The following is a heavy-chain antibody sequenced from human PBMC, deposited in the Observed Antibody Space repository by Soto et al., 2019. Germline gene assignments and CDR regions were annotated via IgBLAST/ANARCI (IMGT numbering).Heavy chain of an antibody. CDR3: ARDPPGDGYSLYDY. CDR2: INTVGTTA. Sequence: PGGSLRLSCAASGFTFRNYWMDWVRQAPGKGLVWVSRINTVGTTAIYADSVKGRFTISRDNAKNTLFLQMNSLRAEDTAVYYCARDPPGDGYSLYDYWGQGVLVTVSS. V-gene: IGHV3-74*01. D-gene: IGHD4-4*01. CDR1: GFTFRNYW. J-gene: IGHJ4*02.